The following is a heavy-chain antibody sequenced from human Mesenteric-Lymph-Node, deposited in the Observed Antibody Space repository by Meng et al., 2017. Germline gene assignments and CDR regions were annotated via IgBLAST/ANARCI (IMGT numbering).Heavy chain of an antibody. CDR3: AREYCGGDCYSPGYFDY. CDR2: INPSGGST. J-gene: IGHJ4*02. Sequence: ASVKVSCKASGYTFTSYGISWVRQAPGQGLEWMGIINPSGGSTSYAQKFQGRVTMTRDTSTSTVYMELSSLRSEDTAVYYCAREYCGGDCYSPGYFDYWGQGKLVNVSS. D-gene: IGHD2-21*02. V-gene: IGHV1-46*01. CDR1: GYTFTSYG.